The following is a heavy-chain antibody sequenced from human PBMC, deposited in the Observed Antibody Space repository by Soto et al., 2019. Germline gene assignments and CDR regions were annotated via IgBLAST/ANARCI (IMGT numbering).Heavy chain of an antibody. D-gene: IGHD3-9*01. Sequence: GGSLRLSCAASGFTFDDYAMHWVRQAPGKGLEWVSGISWNSGSIGYADSVKGRFTISRDNAKNSLYLQMNSLRAEDTALYYCAKDMRYYDILTGYYKGPFDYWGQGTLVTVSS. V-gene: IGHV3-9*01. CDR1: GFTFDDYA. CDR2: ISWNSGSI. CDR3: AKDMRYYDILTGYYKGPFDY. J-gene: IGHJ4*02.